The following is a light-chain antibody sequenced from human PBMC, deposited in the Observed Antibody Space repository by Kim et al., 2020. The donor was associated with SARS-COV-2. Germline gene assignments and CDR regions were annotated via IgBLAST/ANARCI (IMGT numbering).Light chain of an antibody. J-gene: IGKJ5*01. CDR3: QQRSDRVT. V-gene: IGKV3-11*01. CDR2: DAS. CDR1: QSVSSY. Sequence: SVAPGERATLSCRASQSVSSYLAWYQQKPGQTPRLLIYDASTRATGIPARFSGSGSGTDFTLTISSLEPEDFAVYYCQQRSDRVTFGQGTRLEIK.